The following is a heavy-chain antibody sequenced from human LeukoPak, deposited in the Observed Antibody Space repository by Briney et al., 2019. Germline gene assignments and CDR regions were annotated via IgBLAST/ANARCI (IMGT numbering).Heavy chain of an antibody. CDR1: GGSISRHY. CDR2: ISHTGNT. CDR3: ARHGPRYNWFDP. V-gene: IGHV4-59*08. J-gene: IGHJ5*02. Sequence: SETLSLTCTVSGGSISRHYWSWIRQPPGKGLEWIGYISHTGNTNYSTSLKSRVTISLDTSKTQFSLKRSAVTATDTAVYYCARHGPRYNWFDPWGQGTLVTVSS.